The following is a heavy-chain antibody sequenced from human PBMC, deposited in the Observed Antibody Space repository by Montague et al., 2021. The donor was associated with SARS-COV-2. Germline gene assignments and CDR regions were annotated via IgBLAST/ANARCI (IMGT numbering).Heavy chain of an antibody. Sequence: SLSLSLSASGFPFSSYAMHWVRQAPGKGLEYVSGIINNGGTTYYANSVKGRFTISRDNSENTLYLQMGSLRGEDMAVYYCARAPMVRGVSPPQIALDIWGRGTMVTVSS. CDR2: IINNGGTT. V-gene: IGHV3-64*01. CDR3: ARAPMVRGVSPPQIALDI. J-gene: IGHJ3*02. CDR1: GFPFSSYA. D-gene: IGHD3-10*01.